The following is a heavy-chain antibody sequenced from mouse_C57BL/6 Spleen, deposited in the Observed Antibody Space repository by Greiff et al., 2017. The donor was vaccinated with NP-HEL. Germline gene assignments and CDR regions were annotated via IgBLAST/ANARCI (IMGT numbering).Heavy chain of an antibody. Sequence: EVQRVESGGGLVKPGGSLKLSCAASGFTFSSYTMSWVRQTPEKRLEWVATISGGGGNTYYPDSVKGRFTISRDNAKNTLYLQMSSLRSEDTALYYCASLYGSSYYYAMDYWGQGTSVTVSS. CDR1: GFTFSSYT. V-gene: IGHV5-9*01. J-gene: IGHJ4*01. CDR3: ASLYGSSYYYAMDY. CDR2: ISGGGGNT. D-gene: IGHD1-1*01.